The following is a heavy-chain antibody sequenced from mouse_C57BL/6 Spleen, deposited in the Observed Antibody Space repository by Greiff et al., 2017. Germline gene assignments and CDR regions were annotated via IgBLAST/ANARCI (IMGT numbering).Heavy chain of an antibody. CDR1: GYTFTSYW. V-gene: IGHV1-69*01. CDR3: ARSLIYDYEAMDY. D-gene: IGHD2-3*01. J-gene: IGHJ4*01. CDR2: IDPSDSYT. Sequence: QVQLQQPGAELVMPGASVKLSCKASGYTFTSYWMHWVKQRPGQGLEWIGEIDPSDSYTNYNQKFKGKSTLTVDKSSSTAYMQLSSLTSEDSAVYYCARSLIYDYEAMDYWGQGTSVTVSS.